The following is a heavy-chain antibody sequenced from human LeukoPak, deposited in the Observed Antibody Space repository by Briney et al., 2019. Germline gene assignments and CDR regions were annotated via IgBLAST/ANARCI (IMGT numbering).Heavy chain of an antibody. D-gene: IGHD2-15*01. CDR1: GGTFSSYA. CDR2: IIPIFGTA. Sequence: SVKVSCKASGGTFSSYAISWVRQAPGQGLEWMGGIIPIFGTANYAQKFQGRVTVTTDESTSTAYMELSSLRSEDTAVYYCAGYCSGGSCYDLYFDYWGQGTLVTVSS. CDR3: AGYCSGGSCYDLYFDY. V-gene: IGHV1-69*05. J-gene: IGHJ4*02.